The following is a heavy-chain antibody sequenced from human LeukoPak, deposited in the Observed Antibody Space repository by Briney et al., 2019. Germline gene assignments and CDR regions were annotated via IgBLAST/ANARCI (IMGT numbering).Heavy chain of an antibody. V-gene: IGHV4-59*08. Sequence: SETLSLTCTVSGGSISSYYWSWIRQPPGKGLEWIGYIYYSGSTNYNPSLKSRVTISVDTSKNQFSLKPSSVTAADTAVYYCARWGPRDGNYYDSSGYYYLDYWGQGTLVTVSS. D-gene: IGHD3-22*01. J-gene: IGHJ4*02. CDR3: ARWGPRDGNYYDSSGYYYLDY. CDR2: IYYSGST. CDR1: GGSISSYY.